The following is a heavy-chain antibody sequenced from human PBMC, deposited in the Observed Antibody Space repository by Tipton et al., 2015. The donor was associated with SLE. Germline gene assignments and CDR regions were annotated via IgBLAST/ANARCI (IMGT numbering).Heavy chain of an antibody. V-gene: IGHV4-38-2*01. CDR3: ARSSSVRTLLWPTLAY. J-gene: IGHJ4*02. Sequence: TLSLTCSVSGHSISSGFYWGWIRQSPGKGLEWIGNFYHRGTTYYNPSLKSRVTISADTSKNHLSLKLTSVTAADTAVYFCARSSSVRTLLWPTLAYWGQGTLVTVSS. CDR2: FYHRGTT. D-gene: IGHD2/OR15-2a*01. CDR1: GHSISSGFY.